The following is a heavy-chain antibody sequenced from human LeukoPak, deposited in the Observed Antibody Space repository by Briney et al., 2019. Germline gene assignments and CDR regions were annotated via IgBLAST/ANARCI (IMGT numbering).Heavy chain of an antibody. D-gene: IGHD1-26*01. J-gene: IGHJ4*02. V-gene: IGHV4-39*01. CDR3: VRHVSGTYYRFDY. CDR1: GGSIRSSYYY. Sequence: PSETLSLTCTVSGGSIRSSYYYWGWIRQPPGKGLEWIGSIYDSGSTYYNPSLKSRVTISVDTSKNQFSLKLNSVTAADTAVYYCVRHVSGTYYRFDYWGQGTLVTVSS. CDR2: IYDSGST.